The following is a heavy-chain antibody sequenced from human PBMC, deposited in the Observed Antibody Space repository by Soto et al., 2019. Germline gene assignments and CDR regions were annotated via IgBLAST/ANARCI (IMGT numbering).Heavy chain of an antibody. CDR1: GGSISRDSYY. CDR3: AGHGTLAGTYYFDY. V-gene: IGHV4-39*01. D-gene: IGHD6-19*01. J-gene: IGHJ4*02. CDR2: IYYGGTT. Sequence: QLQLQESGPGLVKPSETLSLTCTVSGGSISRDSYYWGWIRQSPGKGLEWIGTIYYGGTTYYNPPLNSRVTISVDTSRNPFSLKLTSVTAADTAVYYCAGHGTLAGTYYFDYWAQGTLVTVSS.